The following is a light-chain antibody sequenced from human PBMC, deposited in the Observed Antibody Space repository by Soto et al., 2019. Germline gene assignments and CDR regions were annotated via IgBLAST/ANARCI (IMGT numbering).Light chain of an antibody. CDR1: QSISSW. V-gene: IGKV1-5*01. J-gene: IGKJ1*01. CDR3: QQYNNYWT. Sequence: DIQMTQSPSTLSASVGDRVTITCRASQSISSWLAWYQQKPGKAPKLLIYDASSLESGVPSRFSGSGSATEFTLTISSLQPDDFATYYCQQYNNYWTFXQGTKADIK. CDR2: DAS.